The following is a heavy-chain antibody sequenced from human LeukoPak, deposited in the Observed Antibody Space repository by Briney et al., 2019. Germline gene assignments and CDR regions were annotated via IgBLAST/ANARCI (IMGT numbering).Heavy chain of an antibody. V-gene: IGHV4-4*07. D-gene: IGHD3-22*01. J-gene: IGHJ3*02. CDR3: ARLYYYDSIGYQNDAFHI. CDR2: IYTSGST. CDR1: GGSISSYY. Sequence: PSETLSLTCTVPGGSISSYYWSWIRQPAGKGLEWIGRIYTSGSTNYNPSLKSRVTMSVDTSKNQFSLKLSSVTAAYTAVYYCARLYYYDSIGYQNDAFHIWAQGTMVTVSS.